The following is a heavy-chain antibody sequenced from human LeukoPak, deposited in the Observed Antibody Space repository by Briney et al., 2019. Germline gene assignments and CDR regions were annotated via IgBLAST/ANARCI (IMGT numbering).Heavy chain of an antibody. CDR3: ARDLTTHYGMDV. J-gene: IGHJ6*02. CDR2: ISAYNGNT. V-gene: IGHV1-18*01. D-gene: IGHD4-17*01. Sequence: ASVKVSCKASGYTFTSRGITWVRQAPGQGLEWMGWISAYNGNTNYAQKLQGRVTMTTDTSTSTAYMELRSVRSDDTAVYYCARDLTTHYGMDVWGQGTTVTVSS. CDR1: GYTFTSRG.